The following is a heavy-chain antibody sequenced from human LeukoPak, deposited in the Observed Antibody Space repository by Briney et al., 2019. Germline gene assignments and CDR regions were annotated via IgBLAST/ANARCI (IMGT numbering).Heavy chain of an antibody. J-gene: IGHJ3*02. CDR2: AYYRSKWLY. D-gene: IGHD7-27*01. V-gene: IGHV6-1*01. Sequence: SQTLSLTCAISGDSVSFNSDVWNWIRQSPSRGLEWLGRAYYRSKWLYDYAVPVKSRLTITPDTAKNQFSLQLTSVPPEDTAVYYCVRDANWGLDALDIWGQGTMVTVSS. CDR1: GDSVSFNSDV. CDR3: VRDANWGLDALDI.